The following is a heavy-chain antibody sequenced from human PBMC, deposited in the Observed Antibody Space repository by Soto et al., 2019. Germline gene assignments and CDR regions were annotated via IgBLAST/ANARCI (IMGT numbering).Heavy chain of an antibody. D-gene: IGHD3-10*01. V-gene: IGHV3-21*01. J-gene: IGHJ6*03. CDR1: GFTFSSYS. Sequence: GGSLRLSCAASGFTFSSYSMNWVRQAPGKGLEWVSSISSSSSYIYYADSVKGRFTISRDNAKNSLYLQMNSLAAEDTAVYYCASPWEFEPMVRGGYYYYYMDVWGKGTTVTVSS. CDR3: ASPWEFEPMVRGGYYYYYMDV. CDR2: ISSSSSYI.